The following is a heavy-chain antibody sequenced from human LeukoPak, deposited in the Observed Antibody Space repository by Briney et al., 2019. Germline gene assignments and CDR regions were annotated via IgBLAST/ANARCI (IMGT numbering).Heavy chain of an antibody. CDR2: ISGSGRYI. CDR3: ARVTASGWYP. Sequence: GGSLRLSCAASGFTFSNYNMNWVRQAPGKGLEWVSSISGSGRYIYYADSVKGRFTISRDNAKNSLFLQMNSLRAEDTAVHYCARVTASGWYPWGQGTLVTVSS. CDR1: GFTFSNYN. J-gene: IGHJ5*02. V-gene: IGHV3-21*01. D-gene: IGHD6-19*01.